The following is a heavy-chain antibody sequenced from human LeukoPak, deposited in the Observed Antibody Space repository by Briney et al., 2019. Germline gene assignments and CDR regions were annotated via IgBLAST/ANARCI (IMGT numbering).Heavy chain of an antibody. J-gene: IGHJ4*02. CDR3: ASSLWFGELGYFDY. Sequence: SETLSLTCAVYGGSFSGYYWSWIRQPPGKGLEWIGYIYYSGGTNYNPSLKSRVTISVDTSKNQFSLKLSSVTAADTAVYYCASSLWFGELGYFDYWGQGTLVTVSS. V-gene: IGHV4-59*01. CDR2: IYYSGGT. D-gene: IGHD3-10*01. CDR1: GGSFSGYY.